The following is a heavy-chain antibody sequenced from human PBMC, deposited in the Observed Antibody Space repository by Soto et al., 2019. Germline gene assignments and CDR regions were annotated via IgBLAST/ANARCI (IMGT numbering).Heavy chain of an antibody. J-gene: IGHJ4*02. CDR3: ATGVLRFLEWLSEVVYDY. V-gene: IGHV3-23*01. Sequence: EVQLLESGGGLVQPGGSLRLSCAASGFTFSSYAMSGVRQAAGKGLELVAAISGSGGSTYYADSVKGRFTISRDNSKHTLYLQMNSLRAEDTDVYYCATGVLRFLEWLSEVVYDYWGQGTLVTVSS. CDR1: GFTFSSYA. D-gene: IGHD3-3*01. CDR2: ISGSGGST.